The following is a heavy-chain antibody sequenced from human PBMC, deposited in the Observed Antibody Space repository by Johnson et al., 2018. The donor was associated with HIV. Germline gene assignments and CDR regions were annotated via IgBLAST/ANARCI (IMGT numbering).Heavy chain of an antibody. CDR3: ERDQGGNHNAFDI. Sequence: QVQLVESGGGVVQPGGSLRLSCAASGFTFTSYGMHWVRQAPGKGLEWVAFIRYDGSNKYYADSVKGRFTISRDNSKNTLYLQMNSLRAEDTAVYYCERDQGGNHNAFDIWGQGTMVTVSS. CDR1: GFTFTSYG. J-gene: IGHJ3*02. D-gene: IGHD1-14*01. V-gene: IGHV3-30*02. CDR2: IRYDGSNK.